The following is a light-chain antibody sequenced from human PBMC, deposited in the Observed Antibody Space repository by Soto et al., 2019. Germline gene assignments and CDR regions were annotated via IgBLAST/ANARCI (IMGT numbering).Light chain of an antibody. V-gene: IGLV1-51*01. CDR2: DNN. CDR3: EAWDAGLSAVL. CDR1: SSNIGDNS. J-gene: IGLJ2*01. Sequence: QSVLTQPPSVSAAPGQRVTISCSGSSSNIGDNSVSWYQQLPGTTPNLLIYDNNKRLSGIPDRISGSKSGTSATLVITGLQTGDEADYYCEAWDAGLSAVLFGGGTKVTVL.